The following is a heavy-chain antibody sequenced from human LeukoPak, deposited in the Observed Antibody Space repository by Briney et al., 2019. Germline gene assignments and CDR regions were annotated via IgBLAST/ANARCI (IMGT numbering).Heavy chain of an antibody. J-gene: IGHJ4*02. Sequence: PGRSLSLSCAASGFTFSSYVMHWVRQAPGKGLEWVAVISYDGSNKYYADSVKGRFTISRGNSKNTLYLQMNSLRAEDTAVYYCARDREAVAGTSFDYWGQGTLVTVSS. CDR2: ISYDGSNK. D-gene: IGHD6-19*01. CDR1: GFTFSSYV. CDR3: ARDREAVAGTSFDY. V-gene: IGHV3-30-3*01.